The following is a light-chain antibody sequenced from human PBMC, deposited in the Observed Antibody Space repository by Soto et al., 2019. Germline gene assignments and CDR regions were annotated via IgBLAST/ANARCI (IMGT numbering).Light chain of an antibody. CDR3: QQYGRSPFT. CDR2: GAS. CDR1: QSVSSNY. J-gene: IGKJ3*01. Sequence: EIVLTQSPATLSLSPGERATLSCRASQSVSSNYVAWFHQTPGQAPRLLIYGASSRATGVPDRFSASGSGTDFTLTISRLEPEDFAVYYCQQYGRSPFTFGPGTKVDIK. V-gene: IGKV3-20*01.